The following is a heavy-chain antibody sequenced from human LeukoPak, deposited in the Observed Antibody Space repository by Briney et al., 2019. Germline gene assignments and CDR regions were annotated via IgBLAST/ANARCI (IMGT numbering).Heavy chain of an antibody. CDR3: AREGPETYKFDF. CDR1: GYTFTDYY. J-gene: IGHJ4*02. CDR2: TSPSSGRT. V-gene: IGHV1-46*01. D-gene: IGHD1-1*01. Sequence: ASVKVSCKTSGYTFTDYYMHGVRQAPGQGPEWMGITSPSSGRTQYPQKFQGRVTMTRDMYASTFYKELSSVTSDDTAVYYCAREGPETYKFDFWGQGTLVTVSA.